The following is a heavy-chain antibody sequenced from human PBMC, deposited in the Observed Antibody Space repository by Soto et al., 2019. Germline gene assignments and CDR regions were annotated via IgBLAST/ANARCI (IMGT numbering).Heavy chain of an antibody. CDR3: ARLYYYDSRGYPDY. V-gene: IGHV3-21*01. CDR1: GFTFSSYS. Sequence: GGSLRLSCAASGFTFSSYSMNWVCQAPGKGLEWVSSISSSSSDIYYADSVKGRFTISRDNAKNSLYVQMNSLRAEDTAVYYCARLYYYDSRGYPDYWGQGTLVTVSS. CDR2: ISSSSSDI. D-gene: IGHD3-22*01. J-gene: IGHJ4*02.